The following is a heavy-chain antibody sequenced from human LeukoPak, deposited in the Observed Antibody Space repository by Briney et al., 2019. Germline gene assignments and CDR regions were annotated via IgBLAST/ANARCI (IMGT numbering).Heavy chain of an antibody. CDR3: ARGRLSSSGYYYYYYMDV. Sequence: ASVKVSCKASAYTFTSYDINWVRQATGQGLEWMGWMNPNSGNTGYAQKFQGRVTITRNTSISTAYMELSSLRSEDTAVYYCARGRLSSSGYYYYYYMDVWGKGTTVTVSS. CDR1: AYTFTSYD. J-gene: IGHJ6*03. D-gene: IGHD6-6*01. V-gene: IGHV1-8*03. CDR2: MNPNSGNT.